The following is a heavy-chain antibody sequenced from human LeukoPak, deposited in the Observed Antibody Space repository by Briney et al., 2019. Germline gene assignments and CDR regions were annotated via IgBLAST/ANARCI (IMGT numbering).Heavy chain of an antibody. V-gene: IGHV3-7*04. J-gene: IGHJ4*02. CDR2: IKQDGSEK. Sequence: GGSLRLSCAASGFTFSSYWMTWVRQAPGKGLEWVANIKQDGSEKYYVDSVKGRLTISRDNAKSSLYLQMNSLRAEDTAVYYRARGRYFFDYWGQGTLVSVSS. CDR3: ARGRYFFDY. CDR1: GFTFSSYW.